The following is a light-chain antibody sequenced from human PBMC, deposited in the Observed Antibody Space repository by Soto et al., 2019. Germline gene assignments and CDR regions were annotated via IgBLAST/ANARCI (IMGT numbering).Light chain of an antibody. Sequence: QSALTQPPSASGSLGQSVTISCTGTSSDVGDYNYVSWYQQHPGKAPKLMIYEVSKRPSGVPDRFSGSKSGNTASLTVSGLQAEDEADYYCSSYAGSILFGGGTKLTVL. CDR2: EVS. CDR1: SSDVGDYNY. V-gene: IGLV2-8*01. J-gene: IGLJ2*01. CDR3: SSYAGSIL.